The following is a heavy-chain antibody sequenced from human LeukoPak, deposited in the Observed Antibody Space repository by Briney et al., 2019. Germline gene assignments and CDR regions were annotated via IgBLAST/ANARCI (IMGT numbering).Heavy chain of an antibody. D-gene: IGHD3-16*02. V-gene: IGHV1-46*01. CDR3: ARDNSVGDIAWWFDP. Sequence: ASVKVSCKASGYSFTSHYMHWVRQAPGQGLEWMGLINPSGSSTLYAQKFQGRATMTRDMSTTTDYMELSSLRSEDTAVYYCARDNSVGDIAWWFDPWGQGTLVTVSS. J-gene: IGHJ5*02. CDR2: INPSGSST. CDR1: GYSFTSHY.